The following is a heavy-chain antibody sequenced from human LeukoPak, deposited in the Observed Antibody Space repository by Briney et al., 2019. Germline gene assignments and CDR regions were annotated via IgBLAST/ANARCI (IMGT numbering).Heavy chain of an antibody. D-gene: IGHD7-27*01. Sequence: ASVKVSCKASGTIFNSSTISWVRQAPGKGLEWVGGIFPVFGTTNYAQKFQGRVTIFTDESSSTLYMELSSLEFEDTAVYYCTRDLRTGTYYYMDVWGEGTAVTVSS. CDR1: GTIFNSST. CDR2: IFPVFGTT. CDR3: TRDLRTGTYYYMDV. J-gene: IGHJ6*03. V-gene: IGHV1-69*05.